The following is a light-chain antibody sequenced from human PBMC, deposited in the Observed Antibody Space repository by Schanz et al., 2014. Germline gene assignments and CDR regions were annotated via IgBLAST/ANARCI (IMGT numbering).Light chain of an antibody. V-gene: IGLV2-14*03. J-gene: IGLJ2*01. CDR3: TSYTSTTTLL. CDR1: SSDIGGYNY. CDR2: DVS. Sequence: QSALIQPASVSGSPGQSITISCTGTSSDIGGYNYVSWYQQLPGKAPKLMLYDVSDRPSGVSNRFSGSKSGNTASLTISGLQAEDEADYYCTSYTSTTTLLFGGGTKLTVL.